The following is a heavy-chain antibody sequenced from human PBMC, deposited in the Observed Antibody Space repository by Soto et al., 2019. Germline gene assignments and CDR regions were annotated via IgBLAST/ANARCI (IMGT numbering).Heavy chain of an antibody. Sequence: PSETLSLTCTVSGGSISSYYWSRIRQPPGKGLEWIGYIYYSGSTYYNPSLKSRAAISVDTSKNQFFLKVSSVTAADTAVYYCAKGGSNKFDPWGQGTLVTVSS. CDR2: IYYSGST. CDR1: GGSISSYY. V-gene: IGHV4-59*01. J-gene: IGHJ5*02. D-gene: IGHD6-13*01. CDR3: AKGGSNKFDP.